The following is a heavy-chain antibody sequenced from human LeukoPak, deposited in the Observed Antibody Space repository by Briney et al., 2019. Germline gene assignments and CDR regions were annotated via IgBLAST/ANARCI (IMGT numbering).Heavy chain of an antibody. Sequence: GGSLRLSCAASGFTFSSYSMNWVRQAPEKGLEWVSCISSSSSYIYYADSVKGRFTISRDNAKNSLYLQMNSLRAEDTAVYYCASSGGELLPTTLIYYMDVWGKGTTVTVSS. V-gene: IGHV3-21*01. J-gene: IGHJ6*03. D-gene: IGHD3-10*01. CDR3: ASSGGELLPTTLIYYMDV. CDR1: GFTFSSYS. CDR2: ISSSSSYI.